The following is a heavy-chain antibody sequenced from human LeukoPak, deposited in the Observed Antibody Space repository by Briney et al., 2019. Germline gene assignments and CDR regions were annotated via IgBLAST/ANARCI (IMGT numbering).Heavy chain of an antibody. CDR1: GFTFNSYT. Sequence: PGGSLRLSCAASGFTFNSYTMSWVRQAAGEGLEWVSSISSSSDYVYYADSVKGRFTISRDNAKNSLYLQMNSLRAEDTAVYYCAREKNDFWSGYYSGYWGQGTLVTVSS. CDR2: ISSSSDYV. V-gene: IGHV3-21*01. D-gene: IGHD3-3*01. CDR3: AREKNDFWSGYYSGY. J-gene: IGHJ4*02.